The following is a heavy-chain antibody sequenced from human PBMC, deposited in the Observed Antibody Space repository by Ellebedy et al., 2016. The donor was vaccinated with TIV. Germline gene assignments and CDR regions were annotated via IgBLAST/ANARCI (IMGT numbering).Heavy chain of an antibody. J-gene: IGHJ4*02. CDR3: ARTYYYDRSGQPLGLELDY. CDR1: GYTFTSYG. D-gene: IGHD3-22*01. V-gene: IGHV1-18*01. CDR2: ITAYNGNT. Sequence: AASVKVSCKASGYTFTSYGISWVRQAPGQGLEWMGWITAYNGNTNYAQKLQGRVTITTDTSTSIVYMELRSLEYDDTAVYYCARTYYYDRSGQPLGLELDYWGQGTLVTVSS.